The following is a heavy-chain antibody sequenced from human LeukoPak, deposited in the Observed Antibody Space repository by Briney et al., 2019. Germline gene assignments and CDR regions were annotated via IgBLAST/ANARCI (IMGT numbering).Heavy chain of an antibody. J-gene: IGHJ4*02. Sequence: SETLSLTCAVSGYSISSGYYWGWIRQPPGKGLEWIGSIYHTGSTYYNPSLKSRVTISVDTSKNQFSLNLSSVTAADTAVYYCARDAGTVTSPFDYWGQGTLVTVSS. CDR2: IYHTGST. V-gene: IGHV4-38-2*02. CDR1: GYSISSGYY. D-gene: IGHD4-17*01. CDR3: ARDAGTVTSPFDY.